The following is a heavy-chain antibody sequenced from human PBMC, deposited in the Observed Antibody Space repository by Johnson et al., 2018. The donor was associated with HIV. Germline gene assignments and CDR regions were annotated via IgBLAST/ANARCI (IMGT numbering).Heavy chain of an antibody. CDR3: ARDRGAGSSGAFDI. V-gene: IGHV3-30*04. CDR1: GFTFSSYA. CDR2: ISYDGSNK. D-gene: IGHD6-6*01. J-gene: IGHJ3*02. Sequence: QVQLVESGGGVVQPGRYLRLSCAASGFTFSSYAMHWVRQAPGKGLEWVAVISYDGSNKYYADSVKGRFTISRDNSKNTLYLQMNSLRAEDTAVYYCARDRGAGSSGAFDIWGQGTMVTVSS.